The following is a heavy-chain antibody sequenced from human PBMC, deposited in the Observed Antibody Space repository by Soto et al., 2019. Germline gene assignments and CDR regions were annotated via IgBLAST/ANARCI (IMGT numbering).Heavy chain of an antibody. CDR3: ARGGECSSTSCYRGSDYGMDV. D-gene: IGHD2-2*02. V-gene: IGHV3-48*03. CDR2: ISSSGSTI. J-gene: IGHJ6*02. CDR1: GFTFSSYE. Sequence: EGSLRLSCAASGFTFSSYEMNWVRQAPGKGLEWVSYISSSGSTIYYADSVKGRFTISRDNAKNSLYLQMNSLRAEDTAVYYCARGGECSSTSCYRGSDYGMDVWGQGTTVTVSS.